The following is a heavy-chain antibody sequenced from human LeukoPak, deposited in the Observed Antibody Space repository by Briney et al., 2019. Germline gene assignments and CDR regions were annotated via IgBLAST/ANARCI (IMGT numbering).Heavy chain of an antibody. CDR2: NSGSGGST. J-gene: IGHJ5*02. D-gene: IGHD1-26*01. CDR3: ARVGATFAAWFDP. Sequence: GGSLRLSCAASGFTFSSYAMRWVRHAPGKGLEWVSANSGSGGSTYFADAVKGRFTISRDNSKNTLYLQMNSLRAEGTAVYYCARVGATFAAWFDPWGQGTLVTVSS. CDR1: GFTFSSYA. V-gene: IGHV3-23*01.